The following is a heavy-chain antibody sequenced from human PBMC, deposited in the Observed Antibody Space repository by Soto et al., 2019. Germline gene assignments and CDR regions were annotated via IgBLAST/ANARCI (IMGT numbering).Heavy chain of an antibody. J-gene: IGHJ3*02. CDR3: AREDGYCRDAFDI. Sequence: GGSLRLSCAASGFTFSSNSMNWVRQAPGKGLEWVSSISSSSSYIYYADSVKGRFTISRDNAKNSLYLQMNSLRAEDTAVYYCAREDGYCRDAFDIWGQGTMVTVSS. CDR2: ISSSSSYI. V-gene: IGHV3-21*01. D-gene: IGHD5-12*01. CDR1: GFTFSSNS.